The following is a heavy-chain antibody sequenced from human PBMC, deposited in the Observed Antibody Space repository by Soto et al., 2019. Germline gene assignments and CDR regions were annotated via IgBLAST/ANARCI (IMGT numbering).Heavy chain of an antibody. CDR1: GGSFSGYY. J-gene: IGHJ6*02. CDR3: AGGRGRQQLVMSYYYGMDV. D-gene: IGHD6-13*01. Sequence: SETLSLTCAVYGGSFSGYYWSWIRQPPGKGLEWIGEINHSGSTNYNPSLKSRVTISVDTSKNQFSLNLGSVTAADTAVYYCAGGRGRQQLVMSYYYGMDVWGQGTTVTVSS. V-gene: IGHV4-34*01. CDR2: INHSGST.